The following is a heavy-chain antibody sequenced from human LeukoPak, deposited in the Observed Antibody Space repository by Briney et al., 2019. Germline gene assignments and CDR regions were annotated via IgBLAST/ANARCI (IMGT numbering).Heavy chain of an antibody. D-gene: IGHD6-13*01. CDR1: GGSFSGYY. Sequence: PSETLSLTCAVYGGSFSGYYWSWIRQPPGKGLEWIGEINHSGSTNYNPSLKSRVTISVDTSKNQFSLKLSSVTAADTAVYYCARTPSLIAASPYYFDYWGQETLVTVSS. J-gene: IGHJ4*02. V-gene: IGHV4-34*01. CDR3: ARTPSLIAASPYYFDY. CDR2: INHSGST.